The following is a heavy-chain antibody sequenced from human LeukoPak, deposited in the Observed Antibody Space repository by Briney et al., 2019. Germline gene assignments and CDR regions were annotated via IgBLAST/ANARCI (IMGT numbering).Heavy chain of an antibody. J-gene: IGHJ4*02. V-gene: IGHV4-59*01. CDR3: ARYDWAKYFDY. CDR1: GGSISSYY. D-gene: IGHD3-16*01. Sequence: SSETLSLTCTVSGGSISSYYWSWIRQPPGKGLEWIGYIYYSGSTNYNPSLKSRVTISVDTSKNQFSLKLTSVTAADTAVYYCARYDWAKYFDYWGQGTPVTVSS. CDR2: IYYSGST.